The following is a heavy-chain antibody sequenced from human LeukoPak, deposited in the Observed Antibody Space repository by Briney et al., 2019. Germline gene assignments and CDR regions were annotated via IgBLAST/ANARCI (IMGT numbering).Heavy chain of an antibody. CDR1: GFTFSSYW. CDR2: IKQDGSEK. Sequence: GGSLRLSCAASGFTFSSYWMSWVRQAPGKGLEWVANIKQDGSEKYYVDSVKGRFTISRDNAKNSLYLQMNSLRAEDTAVYYCARDSARVYDSSGYYDYWGQGTLVTVSS. D-gene: IGHD3-22*01. CDR3: ARDSARVYDSSGYYDY. J-gene: IGHJ4*02. V-gene: IGHV3-7*01.